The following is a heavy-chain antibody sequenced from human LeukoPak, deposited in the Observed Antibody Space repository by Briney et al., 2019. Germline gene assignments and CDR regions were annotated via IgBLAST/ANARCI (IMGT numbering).Heavy chain of an antibody. D-gene: IGHD6-13*01. J-gene: IGHJ4*02. CDR2: ISSNGGST. Sequence: GGSLRLSCAASGFTFSSCAMHWVRQAPGKGLEYVSAISSNGGSTYYANSVKGRFTISRDNSKNTLYLQMGSLRAEDMAVYYCARVAAAGSSDYWGQGTLVTVSS. CDR3: ARVAAAGSSDY. CDR1: GFTFSSCA. V-gene: IGHV3-64*01.